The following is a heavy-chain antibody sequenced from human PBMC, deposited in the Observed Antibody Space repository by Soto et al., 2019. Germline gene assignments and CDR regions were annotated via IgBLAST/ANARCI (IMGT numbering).Heavy chain of an antibody. D-gene: IGHD3-3*01. Sequence: GESLKISCKGSGYSFSTYSIGWVRQMPGKGLEWMGNIHSGDSNARYSPSFQGQVTISVDKSISTAYLQMNSLKTEDTAVYYCFLYGYYTEGPGGDAFDIWGQGTMVTVSS. CDR3: FLYGYYTEGPGGDAFDI. CDR1: GYSFSTYS. V-gene: IGHV5-51*01. CDR2: IHSGDSNA. J-gene: IGHJ3*02.